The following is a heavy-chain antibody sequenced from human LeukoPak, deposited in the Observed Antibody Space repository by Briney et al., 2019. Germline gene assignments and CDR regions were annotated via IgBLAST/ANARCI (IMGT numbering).Heavy chain of an antibody. V-gene: IGHV3-23*01. CDR2: ISGSGGCT. CDR1: GFTFSSCA. D-gene: IGHD2-15*01. CDR3: AKGGIVVVVAATTRGGSFDY. J-gene: IGHJ4*02. Sequence: PGGSLRLSCAASGFTFSSCAMSWVRQAPGKGLEWVSAISGSGGCTYYADSVKGRFTISGDNSKNTLYLQMNSLRAEDTAVYYCAKGGIVVVVAATTRGGSFDYWGQGTLVTVSS.